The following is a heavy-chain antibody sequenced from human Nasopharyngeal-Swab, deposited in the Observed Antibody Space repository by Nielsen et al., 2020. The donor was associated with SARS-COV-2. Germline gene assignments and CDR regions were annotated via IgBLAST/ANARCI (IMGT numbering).Heavy chain of an antibody. CDR2: ISSSSSTI. V-gene: IGHV3-48*01. D-gene: IGHD6-19*01. J-gene: IGHJ6*02. Sequence: WIRQPPGKGLEWVSYISSSSSTIYYADSVKGRFTISRDNAKNSLYLQMNSLRAEDTAVYYCARDTKGSSGWPYYYYYYGMDVWGQGTTVTVSS. CDR3: ARDTKGSSGWPYYYYYYGMDV.